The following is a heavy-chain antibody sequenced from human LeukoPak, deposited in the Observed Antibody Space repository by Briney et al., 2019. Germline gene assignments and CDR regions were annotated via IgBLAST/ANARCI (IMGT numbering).Heavy chain of an antibody. J-gene: IGHJ4*02. D-gene: IGHD4/OR15-4a*01. CDR2: IYPGDSDT. CDR3: ARQPIDYGPDY. Sequence: GESLKISCKGSGYSFTSYWIGWVRQMPGKGLEWMGIIYPGDSDTRFSPSFQGQVTMSVDKSITTAYLQWNSLKTSDTAIYFCARQPIDYGPDYWGQGTLVTVSS. V-gene: IGHV5-51*01. CDR1: GYSFTSYW.